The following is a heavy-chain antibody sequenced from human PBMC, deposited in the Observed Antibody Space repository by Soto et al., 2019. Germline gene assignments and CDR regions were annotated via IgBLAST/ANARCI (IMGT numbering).Heavy chain of an antibody. CDR3: ARADYYDSRGSYYAAFDY. CDR2: IIPIFGTA. D-gene: IGHD3-22*01. CDR1: GGTFSTYA. Sequence: LVQSGAEVKKSGSSMKVSXKASGGTFSTYAISWVRQXXXXGXXXMGGIIPIFGTAKYAQKFQGRVTITADESTSTAYMELSSLRSDDTAVYYCARADYYDSRGSYYAAFDYWGQGTLVTVSS. V-gene: IGHV1-69*01. J-gene: IGHJ4*02.